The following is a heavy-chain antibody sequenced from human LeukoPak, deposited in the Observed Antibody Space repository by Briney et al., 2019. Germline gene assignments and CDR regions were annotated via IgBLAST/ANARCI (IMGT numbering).Heavy chain of an antibody. CDR3: ARDRTLRYCGGGSCHSLEY. D-gene: IGHD2-15*01. J-gene: IGHJ4*02. V-gene: IGHV3-21*01. CDR1: GFTFSSYS. Sequence: GGSLRLSCAASGFTFSSYSLNWVRQAPGKGLEWVSSISGSSSYIYYADSVKGRFTISRHNAKNSLYLQMNSLRAEDTAVYYCARDRTLRYCGGGSCHSLEYWGQGTLVTVSS. CDR2: ISGSSSYI.